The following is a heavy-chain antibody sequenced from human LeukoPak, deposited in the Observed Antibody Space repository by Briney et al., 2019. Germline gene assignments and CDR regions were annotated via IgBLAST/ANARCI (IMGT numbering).Heavy chain of an antibody. CDR3: ARGTRTAVTDFDY. J-gene: IGHJ4*02. CDR2: IYYSGGT. CDR1: GSSISSYY. Sequence: SETLSLTCTVSGSSISSYYWSWIRQPPGKGLEWIGNIYYSGGTSYNPSLKSRVTISVDTSKNQFSLKLSSVTAADTAVYWCARGTRTAVTDFDYWGQGTLVTVSS. D-gene: IGHD5-18*01. V-gene: IGHV4-59*12.